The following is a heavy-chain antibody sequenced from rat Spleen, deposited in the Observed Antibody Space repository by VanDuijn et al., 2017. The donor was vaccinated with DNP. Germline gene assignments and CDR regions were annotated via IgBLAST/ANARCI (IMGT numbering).Heavy chain of an antibody. J-gene: IGHJ4*01. Sequence: EVQLVESGGDLVQPGKSLKLSCVASGFTFNTYWMSWIRQVPGKGLEWIASINADGGSTSYLDSVKGRFTISRDNAENTVNLQMKSLRSEDTATYYCAKDYHFYAMDAWGQGTSVTVSS. CDR3: AKDYHFYAMDA. CDR1: GFTFNTYW. CDR2: INADGGST. V-gene: IGHV5-58*01.